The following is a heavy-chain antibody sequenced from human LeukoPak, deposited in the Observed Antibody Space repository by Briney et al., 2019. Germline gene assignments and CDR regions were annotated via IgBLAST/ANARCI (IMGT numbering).Heavy chain of an antibody. Sequence: SVKVSCKASGGTFINYAISWVRQAPGQGLEWMGGIIPIFGTANYAQKFRGRVTITADKPTRTAYMELSSLRSEDTAVYYCATDLRGRGYFDYWGQGTLVTVSS. D-gene: IGHD3-10*01. CDR2: IIPIFGTA. J-gene: IGHJ4*02. CDR3: ATDLRGRGYFDY. V-gene: IGHV1-69*06. CDR1: GGTFINYA.